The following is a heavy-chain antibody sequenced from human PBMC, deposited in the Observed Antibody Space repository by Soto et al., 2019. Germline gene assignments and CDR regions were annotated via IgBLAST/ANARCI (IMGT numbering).Heavy chain of an antibody. CDR2: IYYSGST. V-gene: IGHV4-31*03. CDR3: ARIGVTMVRGVIIINWFDP. J-gene: IGHJ5*02. CDR1: GGSISSGGYY. Sequence: SETLSLTCTVSGGSISSGGYYWSWIRQHPGKGLEWIGYIYYSGSTYYNPSLKSRVTISVDTSKNQFSLKLSSVTAADTAVYYCARIGVTMVRGVIIINWFDPWRQGTLVTVSS. D-gene: IGHD3-10*01.